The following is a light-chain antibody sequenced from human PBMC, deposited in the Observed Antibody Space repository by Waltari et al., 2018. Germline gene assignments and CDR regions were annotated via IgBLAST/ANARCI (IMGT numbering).Light chain of an antibody. CDR2: NNI. CDR1: SSNIGADSL. V-gene: IGLV1-40*01. CDR3: QSYDRLSASVV. J-gene: IGLJ2*01. Sequence: QSVLTQPPSVSGAPGQRVTISCTGSSSNIGADSLVTRYQHLPGMAPKLLIYNNINRPSGVPDRFSGSKSGTSASLAITGLQAEDEGDYHCQSYDRLSASVVFGGGTKLTVL.